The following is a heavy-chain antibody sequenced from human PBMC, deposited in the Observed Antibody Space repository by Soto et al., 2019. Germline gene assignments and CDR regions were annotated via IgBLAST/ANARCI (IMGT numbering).Heavy chain of an antibody. J-gene: IGHJ4*02. Sequence: QVQLVQSGAEVKKPGASVKVSCKASGYTFTSYGISWVRQAPGQGLEWMAWISAYTGHTNYAQKLQGRVTMTPDTSTSTAYMALRRLRSDDTAVYYCARNSPPPREWGQGTLVTVSS. CDR2: ISAYTGHT. CDR3: ARNSPPPRE. V-gene: IGHV1-18*01. CDR1: GYTFTSYG.